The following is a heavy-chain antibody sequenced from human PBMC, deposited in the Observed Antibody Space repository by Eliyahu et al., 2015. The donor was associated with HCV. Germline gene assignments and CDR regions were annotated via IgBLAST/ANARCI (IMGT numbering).Heavy chain of an antibody. D-gene: IGHD2-2*01. Sequence: HVQLQQWRAGLLKPSETLSXXCGVYGGFFTGYYWSWVRQPPGKGLEWIGQINHGGNTNYNSSLKSRVTLSVDTSKNQISLKLTSVTAADTAVYYCARGQLGDYWGQGTLVTVSS. CDR1: GGFFTGYY. CDR3: ARGQLGDY. CDR2: INHGGNT. V-gene: IGHV4-34*01. J-gene: IGHJ4*02.